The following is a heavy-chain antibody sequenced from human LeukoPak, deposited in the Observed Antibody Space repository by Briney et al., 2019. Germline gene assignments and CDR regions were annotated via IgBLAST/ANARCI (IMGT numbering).Heavy chain of an antibody. Sequence: KPSETLSLTCAVYGGSFSGYYWSWIRQPPGKGLEWIGEINHSGSTNYNPSLKSRVTISVDTSKNQFSLKLSSVTAADTAGYYCARQGPVVVVAATPGRIDYWGQGTLVTVSS. D-gene: IGHD2-15*01. J-gene: IGHJ4*02. CDR2: INHSGST. CDR1: GGSFSGYY. CDR3: ARQGPVVVVAATPGRIDY. V-gene: IGHV4-34*01.